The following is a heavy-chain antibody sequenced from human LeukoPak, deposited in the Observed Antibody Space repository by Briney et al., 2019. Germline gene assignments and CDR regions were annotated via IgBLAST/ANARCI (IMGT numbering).Heavy chain of an antibody. Sequence: PSETLFLTCTVSGGSISSSSYYWGWIRQPPGKGLEWIGSIYYSGSTYYNLSLKSRVTISVDTSKNQFSLKLSSVTAADTAVYYCARRDIVVVPAAIGAGAFDIWGQGTMVTVSS. J-gene: IGHJ3*02. CDR3: ARRDIVVVPAAIGAGAFDI. V-gene: IGHV4-39*01. CDR2: IYYSGST. CDR1: GGSISSSSYY. D-gene: IGHD2-2*02.